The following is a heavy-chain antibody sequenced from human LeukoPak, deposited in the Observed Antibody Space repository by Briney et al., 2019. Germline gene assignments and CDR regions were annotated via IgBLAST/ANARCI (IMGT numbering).Heavy chain of an antibody. CDR1: GFTFSDYY. Sequence: GGSLRLSCAASGFTFSDYYMSWIRQAPGKGLEWVSYISSSGSTIYYADSVKGRFTISRDNVKNSLYLQMNSLRAEDTAVYYCAREEYYGSGSYFDGGNWFDPWGQGTLVTVSS. CDR3: AREEYYGSGSYFDGGNWFDP. D-gene: IGHD3-10*01. CDR2: ISSSGSTI. V-gene: IGHV3-11*01. J-gene: IGHJ5*02.